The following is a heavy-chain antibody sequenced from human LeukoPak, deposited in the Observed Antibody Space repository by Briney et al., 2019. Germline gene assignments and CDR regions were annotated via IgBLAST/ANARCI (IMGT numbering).Heavy chain of an antibody. CDR2: ISGGGST. CDR1: GFTFNNYA. CDR3: AKSRWETYAVRAFDI. D-gene: IGHD1-26*01. J-gene: IGHJ3*02. Sequence: GGSLRLSCAASGFTFNNYAMTWVRQAPGKGLEWVSAISGGGSTYYADSVKGRFTNSRDNSKNALYLQMNSLRAEDTAIYYCAKSRWETYAVRAFDIWGQGTMVTVSS. V-gene: IGHV3-23*01.